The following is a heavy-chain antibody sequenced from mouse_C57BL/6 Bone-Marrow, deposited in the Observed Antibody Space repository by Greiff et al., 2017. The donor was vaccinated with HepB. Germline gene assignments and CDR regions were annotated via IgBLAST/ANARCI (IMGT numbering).Heavy chain of an antibody. CDR1: GYTFTSYW. J-gene: IGHJ4*01. V-gene: IGHV1-69*01. CDR2: IDPSDSYT. D-gene: IGHD2-5*01. Sequence: QVQLQQPGAELVMPGASVKLSCKASGYTFTSYWMHWVKQRPGQGLEWIGEIDPSDSYTNYNQKFKGKSTLTVDKSSSTAYMQLSSLTSEDSAVYYCAREYPYSNCAGYYYAMDYWGQGTSVTVLS. CDR3: AREYPYSNCAGYYYAMDY.